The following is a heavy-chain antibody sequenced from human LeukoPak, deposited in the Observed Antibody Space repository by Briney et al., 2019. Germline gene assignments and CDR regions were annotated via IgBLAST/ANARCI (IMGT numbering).Heavy chain of an antibody. V-gene: IGHV3-23*01. CDR3: TTDPLGSNSIDY. CDR2: ISGSGGST. D-gene: IGHD4-11*01. Sequence: GGSLRLSCAASGFTFSSYAMSWVRQAPGKGLEWVSAISGSGGSTYYADSVKGRFTISRDNSKNTLYLQMNSLKTEDTAVYYCTTDPLGSNSIDYWGQGTLVTVSS. CDR1: GFTFSSYA. J-gene: IGHJ4*02.